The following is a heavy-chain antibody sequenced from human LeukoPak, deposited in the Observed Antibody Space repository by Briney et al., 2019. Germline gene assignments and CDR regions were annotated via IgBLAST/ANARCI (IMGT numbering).Heavy chain of an antibody. Sequence: PSETLSLTRTVSGGSISSGGYSWSWIRQPPGEGLELIGYIYSRGNTNYNPSLKSRVTISVDTSKNQFSLKLRSVTAADTAVYYCARSYDSSGYTFDYWGQGTLVTVSS. CDR1: GGSISSGGYS. D-gene: IGHD3-22*01. CDR2: IYSRGNT. CDR3: ARSYDSSGYTFDY. V-gene: IGHV4-61*08. J-gene: IGHJ4*02.